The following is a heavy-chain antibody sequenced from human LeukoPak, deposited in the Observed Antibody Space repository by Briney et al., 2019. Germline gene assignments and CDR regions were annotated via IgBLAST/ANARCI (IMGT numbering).Heavy chain of an antibody. V-gene: IGHV1-46*01. D-gene: IGHD5-24*01. Sequence: ASVKVSCKASGDTFTNYYIHWVRQAPGQGLEWMGVIDPSGADTSYAQKFQGRVTMTRDTSTRTVYMELSSLRSEDTAVFYCARGCGEMATIRGNWFDPWGQGTLVTVSS. CDR2: IDPSGADT. CDR3: ARGCGEMATIRGNWFDP. CDR1: GDTFTNYY. J-gene: IGHJ5*02.